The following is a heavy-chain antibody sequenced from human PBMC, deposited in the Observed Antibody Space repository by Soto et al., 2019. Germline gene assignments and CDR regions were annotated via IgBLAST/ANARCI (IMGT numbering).Heavy chain of an antibody. CDR3: AADDMIPVV. D-gene: IGHD2-2*01. V-gene: IGHV1-58*01. CDR2: IVAGSGNT. Sequence: GASVKVSCKASGFPFTSSAVQLVRQTRGQRLEWIGWIVAGSGNTNYAQKFQEGVTITRDVSTRTVYMELSSLGSEDTAVYYCAADDMIPVVWGQGTLVTVSS. CDR1: GFPFTSSA. J-gene: IGHJ4*02.